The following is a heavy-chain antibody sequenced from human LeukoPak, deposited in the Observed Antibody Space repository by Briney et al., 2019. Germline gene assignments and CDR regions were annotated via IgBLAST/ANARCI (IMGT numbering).Heavy chain of an antibody. Sequence: PGGSLRLSCAASGFTFSSYSMSWVRQAPGKGLEWVSSISSSSSYIYYADSVKGRFTISRDNAKNLLYLQMNSLRAEDTAVYYCARGDSGRMGFDYWGQGTLVTVSS. J-gene: IGHJ4*02. V-gene: IGHV3-21*01. CDR1: GFTFSSYS. CDR3: ARGDSGRMGFDY. CDR2: ISSSSSYI. D-gene: IGHD1-26*01.